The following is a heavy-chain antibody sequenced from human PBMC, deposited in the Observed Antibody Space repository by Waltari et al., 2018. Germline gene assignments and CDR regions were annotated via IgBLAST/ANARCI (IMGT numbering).Heavy chain of an antibody. Sequence: EVQLLESGGGLVQPGGSLRLSCAASGFTFSSYAMSWVRQAPGKGLEWVSAISGRGGSTYYADSVKGRFTISRDNSKNTLYLQMNSLRAEDTAVYYCAKDLVFWSGPYYFDYWGQGTLVTVSS. J-gene: IGHJ4*02. CDR2: ISGRGGST. D-gene: IGHD3-3*01. V-gene: IGHV3-23*01. CDR3: AKDLVFWSGPYYFDY. CDR1: GFTFSSYA.